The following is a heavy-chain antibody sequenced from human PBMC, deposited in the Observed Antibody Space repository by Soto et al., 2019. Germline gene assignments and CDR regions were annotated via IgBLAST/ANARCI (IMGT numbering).Heavy chain of an antibody. CDR1: GFTFSDHY. CDR3: TRAGTAGFMAFDM. J-gene: IGHJ3*02. CDR2: SRNKGNSYTT. D-gene: IGHD1-1*01. Sequence: EVQLVESGGGLVQPGGSLRLSCAASGFTFSDHYMDWVRRAPGKGLEWVCRSRNKGNSYTTEYAASVKGRFTISRDESNNSLYLQTNSLKTEDTAVYYCTRAGTAGFMAFDMWGQGTMVTVSS. V-gene: IGHV3-72*01.